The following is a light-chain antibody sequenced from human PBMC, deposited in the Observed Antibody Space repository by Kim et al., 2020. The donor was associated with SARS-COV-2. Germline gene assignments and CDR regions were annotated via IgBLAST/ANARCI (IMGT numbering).Light chain of an antibody. Sequence: GQSITIPWTGTSSEIGGYDYGSGYQQYPGKAPKLLIYDVSERPSGVSSRFAGSKSDNTASLTISGLQADDEADYYCSAYTNSNTLIFGGGTQLTV. CDR2: DVS. V-gene: IGLV2-14*04. CDR3: SAYTNSNTLI. J-gene: IGLJ2*01. CDR1: SSEIGGYDY.